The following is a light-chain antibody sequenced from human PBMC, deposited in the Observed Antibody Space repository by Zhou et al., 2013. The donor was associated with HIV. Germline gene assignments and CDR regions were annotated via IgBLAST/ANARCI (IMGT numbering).Light chain of an antibody. J-gene: IGLJ3*02. V-gene: IGLV2-8*01. Sequence: QSALTQPPSASGPPGQSVTISCNGTSSDIGGYNYVSWYRQYLGKAPKLLIYEVTKRPSGVPDRFSGSKSGNTASLTVSGLQADDEADYYCSSYTSSSTWVFGGGTKLTVL. CDR1: SSDIGGYNY. CDR2: EVT. CDR3: SSYTSSSTWV.